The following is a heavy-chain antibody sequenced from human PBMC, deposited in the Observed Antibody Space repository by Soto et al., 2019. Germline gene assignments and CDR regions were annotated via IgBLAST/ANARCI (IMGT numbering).Heavy chain of an antibody. Sequence: GGSLRLSCAASGFTFSSYIMNWVRQAPGKGLEWVSYISSSSSTIYYADSVKGRFTISRDNAKNSLYLQMNSLRDEDTAVYYCARGKTTVTTYYYYYGMDVWGQGTTVTVSS. CDR3: ARGKTTVTTYYYYYGMDV. CDR1: GFTFSSYI. CDR2: ISSSSSTI. J-gene: IGHJ6*02. D-gene: IGHD4-17*01. V-gene: IGHV3-48*02.